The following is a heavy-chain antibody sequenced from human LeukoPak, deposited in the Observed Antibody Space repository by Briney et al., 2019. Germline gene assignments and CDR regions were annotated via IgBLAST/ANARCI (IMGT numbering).Heavy chain of an antibody. CDR2: INHSGST. J-gene: IGHJ6*03. Sequence: SETLSLTCAVYGGSFSGYYWSWIRQPPGKGLEWIGEINHSGSTNYNPSLKSRVTISVDTSKNQFSLRLSSVTAADTAVYYCARGRAAPDYSADYYYMDVWGKGTTVTVSS. CDR1: GGSFSGYY. V-gene: IGHV4-34*01. D-gene: IGHD6-6*01. CDR3: ARGRAAPDYSADYYYMDV.